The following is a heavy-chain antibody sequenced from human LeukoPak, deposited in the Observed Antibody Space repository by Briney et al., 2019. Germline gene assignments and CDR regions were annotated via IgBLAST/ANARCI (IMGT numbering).Heavy chain of an antibody. J-gene: IGHJ5*02. CDR1: GGSFSGYY. CDR3: ATGGVHHCSGGSCYSSGFDP. Sequence: SETLSLTCAVYGGSFSGYYCSWVRQPPGKGLEWIGEINKSGSTNYNPSLKSRVTIAVDTSKNQFSLRLRSGSAADTAVYYYATGGVHHCSGGSCYSSGFDPWGQGTLVTVSS. D-gene: IGHD2-15*01. CDR2: INKSGST. V-gene: IGHV4-34*01.